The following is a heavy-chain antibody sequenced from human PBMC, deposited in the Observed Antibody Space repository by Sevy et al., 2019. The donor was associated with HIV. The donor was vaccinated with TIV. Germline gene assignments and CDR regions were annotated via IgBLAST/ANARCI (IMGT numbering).Heavy chain of an antibody. Sequence: GGSLRLSCAASGFTISSYAMSWVRQAPGKGLEWVSAISGSGGSTYYADSVKGRFTISRDNSKNTLYLQMNSLRAEDTAVYYCAKDLAVAVTRPFDYWGQGTLVTVS. D-gene: IGHD6-19*01. J-gene: IGHJ4*02. CDR3: AKDLAVAVTRPFDY. CDR1: GFTISSYA. V-gene: IGHV3-23*01. CDR2: ISGSGGST.